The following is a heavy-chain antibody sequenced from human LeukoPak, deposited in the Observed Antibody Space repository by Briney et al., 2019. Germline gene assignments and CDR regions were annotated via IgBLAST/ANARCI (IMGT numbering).Heavy chain of an antibody. Sequence: GGSLRLSCAASGFTFRTSAMSWVRQAPAKGLQWVSSINGGDYSTYYADSVKGRFTISRDSSKNILYLQMNSLRAEDTAVYYCASSREGYCSSTSCYPLYFDYWGQGTLVTVSS. J-gene: IGHJ4*02. D-gene: IGHD2-2*01. CDR3: ASSREGYCSSTSCYPLYFDY. V-gene: IGHV3-23*01. CDR1: GFTFRTSA. CDR2: INGGDYST.